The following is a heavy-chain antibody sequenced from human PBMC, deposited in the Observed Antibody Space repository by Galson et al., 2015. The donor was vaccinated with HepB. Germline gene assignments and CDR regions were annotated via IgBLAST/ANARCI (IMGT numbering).Heavy chain of an antibody. V-gene: IGHV3-23*01. Sequence: SLRLSCAASGFTFSSYAMSWVRQAPGKGLEWVSAISGSGGSTYYADSVKGRFTISRDNSKNTLYLQMNSLRAEDTTVYYCAKRGYSYGSGGYGMDVWGQGTTVTVSS. CDR3: AKRGYSYGSGGYGMDV. J-gene: IGHJ6*02. D-gene: IGHD5-18*01. CDR2: ISGSGGST. CDR1: GFTFSSYA.